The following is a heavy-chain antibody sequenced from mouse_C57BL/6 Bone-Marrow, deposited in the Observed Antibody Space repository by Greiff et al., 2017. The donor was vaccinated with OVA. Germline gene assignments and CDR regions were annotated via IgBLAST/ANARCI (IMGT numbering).Heavy chain of an antibody. V-gene: IGHV14-4*01. CDR3: TTLRWGY. CDR2: IDPENGDT. Sequence: VQLQQSGAELVRPGASVKLSCTASGFNIKDDYMHWVKQRPEQGLEWIGWIDPENGDTEYAPKFQGKATITADTSSNTAYLQLSSLTSEDTAVYYCTTLRWGYWGQGTTLTVSS. J-gene: IGHJ2*01. CDR1: GFNIKDDY. D-gene: IGHD1-1*01.